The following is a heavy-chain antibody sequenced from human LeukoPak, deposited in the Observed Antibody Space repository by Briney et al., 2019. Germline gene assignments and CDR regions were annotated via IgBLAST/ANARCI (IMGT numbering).Heavy chain of an antibody. J-gene: IGHJ4*02. Sequence: ASVKVSCKVSGYTLTELSMHWVRQAPGKGLEWMGGFDPEDGETIYAQKFQGRVTMTEDTSTDTAYMELGSLRSEDTAVYYCATGQGYSSGWVFDYWGQGTLVTVSS. D-gene: IGHD6-19*01. CDR1: GYTLTELS. CDR2: FDPEDGET. CDR3: ATGQGYSSGWVFDY. V-gene: IGHV1-24*01.